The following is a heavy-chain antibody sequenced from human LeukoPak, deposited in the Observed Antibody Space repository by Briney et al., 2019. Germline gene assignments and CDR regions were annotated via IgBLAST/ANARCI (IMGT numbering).Heavy chain of an antibody. CDR3: ARDRITMVRGVIIDVGNWFDP. D-gene: IGHD3-10*01. Sequence: ASVKVSCKASGYTFTSYYMHWVRQAPGQGLEWMGIINPSGGSTSYAQKFQGRVTMTMDTSTSTVYMELSSLRSEDTAVYYWARDRITMVRGVIIDVGNWFDPWGQGTLVTVSS. CDR1: GYTFTSYY. J-gene: IGHJ5*02. V-gene: IGHV1-46*01. CDR2: INPSGGST.